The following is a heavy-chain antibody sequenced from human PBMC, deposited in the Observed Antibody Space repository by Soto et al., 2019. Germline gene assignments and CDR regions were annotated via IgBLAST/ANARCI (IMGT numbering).Heavy chain of an antibody. D-gene: IGHD3-3*01. CDR2: IYSGGST. V-gene: IGHV3-53*01. Sequence: SGGSLRLSCAASGFTVSSNYMSWVRQAPGKGLEWVSVIYSGGSTYYADSVKGRFTISRDNSKNTLYLQMNSLRAEDTAVYYCAVTYYDFWSGYNYWGQGTLVTVSS. J-gene: IGHJ4*02. CDR1: GFTVSSNY. CDR3: AVTYYDFWSGYNY.